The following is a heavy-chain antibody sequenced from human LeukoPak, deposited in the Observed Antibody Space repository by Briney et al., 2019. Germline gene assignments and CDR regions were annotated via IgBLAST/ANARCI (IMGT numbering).Heavy chain of an antibody. CDR3: ATLNYGDLRGGGFEV. CDR2: FDPENSET. Sequence: ASVKVSCKVSGYTLTDLSIHWVRQAPGKGLEWMGGFDPENSETIYAQRFRGRVTMTEGTSSDTAYMFLTSLRSEDTALYYCATLNYGDLRGGGFEVWGQGTMVSVSS. D-gene: IGHD4-17*01. CDR1: GYTLTDLS. V-gene: IGHV1-24*01. J-gene: IGHJ3*01.